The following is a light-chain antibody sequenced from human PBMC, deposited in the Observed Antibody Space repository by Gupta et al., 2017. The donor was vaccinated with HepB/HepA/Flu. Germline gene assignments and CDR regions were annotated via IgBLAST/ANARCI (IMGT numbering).Light chain of an antibody. CDR1: QNINNN. Sequence: EMMMTQSPATLSVSPGEKATLSCRASQNINNNLAWYQQKPGQAPRLLIFGASTRATGIPARFSGSGSGTDFTLTISSLQSDDIAVYYCHQYNSWPLTFGQGTRLEIK. J-gene: IGKJ1*01. CDR3: HQYNSWPLT. V-gene: IGKV3-15*01. CDR2: GAS.